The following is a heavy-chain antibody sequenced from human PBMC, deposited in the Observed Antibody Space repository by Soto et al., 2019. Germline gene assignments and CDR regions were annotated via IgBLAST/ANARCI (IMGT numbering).Heavy chain of an antibody. CDR1: GYTFTSYA. J-gene: IGHJ4*02. D-gene: IGHD1-26*01. V-gene: IGHV1-18*01. CDR3: ARGVGASYYFDY. Sequence: ASVKVSCKASGYTFTSYAMHWVRQAPGQRLEWMGWISAYNGNTNYAQMLQGRVTMTTDTSTSTAYMELRSLRSDDTAVYYCARGVGASYYFDYWGQGTLVTVSS. CDR2: ISAYNGNT.